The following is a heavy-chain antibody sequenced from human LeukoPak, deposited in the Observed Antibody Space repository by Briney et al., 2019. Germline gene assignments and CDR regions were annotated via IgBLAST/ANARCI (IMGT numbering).Heavy chain of an antibody. D-gene: IGHD1-26*01. CDR1: GFAVTSSY. CDR3: ARGGDMVGTTKVPFDY. Sequence: GGSLRLSCAVSGFAVTSSYMTWVRQTPGKGLEWVSIISSGSSTYYIDSVKGRFTISRDNSKNTLYLQMESLRAEDTAVYYCARGGDMVGTTKVPFDYWGQGTLVTVSS. CDR2: ISSGSST. J-gene: IGHJ4*02. V-gene: IGHV3-53*01.